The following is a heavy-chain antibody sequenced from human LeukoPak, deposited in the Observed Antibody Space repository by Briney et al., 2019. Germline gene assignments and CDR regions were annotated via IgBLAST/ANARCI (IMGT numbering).Heavy chain of an antibody. J-gene: IGHJ4*02. CDR2: INPSAVST. CDR1: GYTFSTYY. V-gene: IGHV1-46*01. Sequence: ASVKDSCKASGYTFSTYYIHWVRQAPGQGLEWMGIINPSAVSTNYAQKFQGTVTMTTDTSTSTGYMELSGLRSEDKAVYYCARASAIVGASVFDSWGQGTLVTVSS. D-gene: IGHD1-26*01. CDR3: ARASAIVGASVFDS.